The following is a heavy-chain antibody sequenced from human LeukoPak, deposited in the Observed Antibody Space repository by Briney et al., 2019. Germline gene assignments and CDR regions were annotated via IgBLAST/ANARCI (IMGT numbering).Heavy chain of an antibody. CDR3: ARDRGKDCFGD. V-gene: IGHV3-30*02. J-gene: IGHJ4*02. Sequence: PGGSLRLSCVTSGLTFTNHGFHWLRQSAGRGLEWVAFVRNDGFDTYHSNSVKGRFSISRDDSKNTVYLQMNSLRAEDTALYYCARDRGKDCFGDWGQGTQVTVSS. CDR2: VRNDGFDT. CDR1: GLTFTNHG. D-gene: IGHD4-23*01.